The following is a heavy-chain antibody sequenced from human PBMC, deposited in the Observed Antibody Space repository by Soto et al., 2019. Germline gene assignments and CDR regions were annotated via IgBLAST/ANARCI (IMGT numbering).Heavy chain of an antibody. J-gene: IGHJ4*02. CDR2: ISGGAT. CDR3: TKDSGWTSAD. D-gene: IGHD3-10*01. CDR1: GFTFRDYG. V-gene: IGHV3-23*01. Sequence: EVQLLESGGGLVQPGGSRRLSCAASGFTFRDYGMSWVRQAPGKGLEWVSGISGGATYYADSVKGRFVISRDDSKNTLYLEMDSQRVEDTAVYYCTKDSGWTSADWGQGTLVTVSS.